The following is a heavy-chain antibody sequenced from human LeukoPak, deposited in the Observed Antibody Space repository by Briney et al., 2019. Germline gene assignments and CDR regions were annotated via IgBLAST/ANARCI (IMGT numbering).Heavy chain of an antibody. V-gene: IGHV3-23*05. J-gene: IGHJ3*02. CDR2: ICSDYKT. CDR1: GFTIGGVA. Sequence: GGSLRLSCAASGFTIGGVAMTWVRQAPGKGLEWVSSICSDYKTHYSESVKGRFAISRDNSKNTLYLQMNSLIPDDTAVYYCAKGRQQWWTFDALDIWGQGTMVTVSS. CDR3: AKGRQQWWTFDALDI. D-gene: IGHD5-18*01.